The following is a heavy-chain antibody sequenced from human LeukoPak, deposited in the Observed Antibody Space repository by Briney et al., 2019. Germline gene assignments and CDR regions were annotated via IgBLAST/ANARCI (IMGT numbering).Heavy chain of an antibody. CDR1: GGSTSSSSYY. CDR3: ASLGGALAGYYFDY. V-gene: IGHV4-39*01. Sequence: PSETLSLTCTVSGGSTSSSSYYWGWIRQPPGKGLEWIGSIYHSGSTCYNPSLKSRVIISVDTSKNQFSLKLSSVTAADTAVYYCASLGGALAGYYFDYWGQGTLVIVSS. CDR2: IYHSGST. J-gene: IGHJ4*02. D-gene: IGHD3-9*01.